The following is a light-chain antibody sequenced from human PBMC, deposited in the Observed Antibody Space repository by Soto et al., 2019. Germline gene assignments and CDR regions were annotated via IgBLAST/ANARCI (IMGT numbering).Light chain of an antibody. CDR1: SGHGSYA. CDR2: LNSDGSH. V-gene: IGLV4-69*01. J-gene: IGLJ2*01. Sequence: QLVLTQSPSASASLGASVKLTCTLSSGHGSYAIAWHQQQPEKGPRYLMKLNSDGSHSKGDGIPDRFSGSSSGAERYLTISSLQSEDEADYNCQTWGTGSVVFGGGTKLTVL. CDR3: QTWGTGSVV.